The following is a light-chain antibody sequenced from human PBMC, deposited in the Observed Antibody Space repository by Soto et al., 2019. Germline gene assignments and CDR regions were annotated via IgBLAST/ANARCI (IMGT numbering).Light chain of an antibody. CDR3: QQYNSYPIT. J-gene: IGKJ5*01. V-gene: IGKV1-5*01. Sequence: DIQMTQSPSTLSASVGDRVTITCRASQSVSNWLAWYQQKPGKAPTLLIYDVSRLETGVPSRFSGSRSGTEFTLTINSLQPEDFATYYCQQYNSYPITFGQGTRLEIK. CDR2: DVS. CDR1: QSVSNW.